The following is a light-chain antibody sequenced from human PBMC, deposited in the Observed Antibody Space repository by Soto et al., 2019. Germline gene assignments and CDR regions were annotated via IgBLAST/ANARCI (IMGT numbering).Light chain of an antibody. CDR2: GSG. Sequence: QSALTQPPSASGAPGPGVTIFCTGSSSNIGAGYGVNWYKQLPGTAPKLLIYGSGNRPSGVPDRFSGSKSGTSASLAITGLQAEDEADYYCQSYDSSLRGGVFGAGTKVTVL. J-gene: IGLJ1*01. CDR1: SSNIGAGYG. V-gene: IGLV1-40*01. CDR3: QSYDSSLRGGV.